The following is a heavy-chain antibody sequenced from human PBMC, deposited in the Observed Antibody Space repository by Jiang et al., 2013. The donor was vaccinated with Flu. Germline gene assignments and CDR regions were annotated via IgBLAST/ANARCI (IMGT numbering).Heavy chain of an antibody. D-gene: IGHD2-15*01. Sequence: GAEVKKPGESLRISCKGSGYSFTSYWISWVRQMPGKGLEWMGRIDPSDSYTNYSPSFQGHVTISADKSISTAYLQWSSLKASDTAMYYCASSKGYCSGGSCLWYFDYWGQGTLVTVSS. CDR2: IDPSDSYT. V-gene: IGHV5-10-1*01. CDR3: ASSKGYCSGGSCLWYFDY. J-gene: IGHJ4*02. CDR1: GYSFTSYW.